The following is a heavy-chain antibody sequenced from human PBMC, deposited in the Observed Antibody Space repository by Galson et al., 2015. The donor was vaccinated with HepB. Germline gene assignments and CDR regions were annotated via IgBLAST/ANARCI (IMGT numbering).Heavy chain of an antibody. V-gene: IGHV3-30-3*01. J-gene: IGHJ4*02. Sequence: SLRLSCAASGFTFSSYAMHWVRQAPGKGLEWVAVISYDGSSKYYADSVKGRFTISRDNSKNTLYLQMNSLRAEDTAVYYCARDASGSLDYWGQGTLVTVSS. CDR2: ISYDGSSK. D-gene: IGHD1-26*01. CDR1: GFTFSSYA. CDR3: ARDASGSLDY.